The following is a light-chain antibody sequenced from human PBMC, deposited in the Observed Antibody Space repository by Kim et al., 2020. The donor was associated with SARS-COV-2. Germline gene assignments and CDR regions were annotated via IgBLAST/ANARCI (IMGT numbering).Light chain of an antibody. CDR3: AAWDDNLSGYV. CDR1: SSTIGSNY. V-gene: IGLV1-47*01. Sequence: VTISCSGSSSTIGSNYVYWYQQLPGTAPKLLICRHNYRPSGVPDRFSGSTSGNSASLAISGLRSEDEADYYCAAWDDNLSGYVFGIGTKVTVL. CDR2: RHN. J-gene: IGLJ1*01.